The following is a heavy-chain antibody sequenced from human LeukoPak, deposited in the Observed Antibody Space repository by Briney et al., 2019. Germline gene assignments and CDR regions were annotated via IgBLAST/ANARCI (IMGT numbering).Heavy chain of an antibody. V-gene: IGHV3-53*01. J-gene: IGHJ4*02. Sequence: GGSLRLSCAASGFTVSSNYMSWVRQAPGKGLEWVSVIYSGGSTYYADSVKGRFTISRDNSKNTVYLQMNSLRAEDTAVYYCAKEPDYGDYFDYWGQGTLVTVSS. CDR1: GFTVSSNY. CDR2: IYSGGST. D-gene: IGHD4-17*01. CDR3: AKEPDYGDYFDY.